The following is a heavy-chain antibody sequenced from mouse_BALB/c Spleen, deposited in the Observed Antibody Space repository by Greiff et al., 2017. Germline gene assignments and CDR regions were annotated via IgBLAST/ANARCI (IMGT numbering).Heavy chain of an antibody. V-gene: IGHV5-17*02. Sequence: EVKLMESGGGLVQPGGSRKLSCAASGFTFSSFGMHWVRQAPEKGLEWVAYISSGSSTIYYADTVKGRFTISRDNPKNTLFLQMTSLRSEDTAMYYCARNWVYYAMDYWGQGTSVTVSS. CDR1: GFTFSSFG. J-gene: IGHJ4*01. CDR3: ARNWVYYAMDY. D-gene: IGHD4-1*01. CDR2: ISSGSSTI.